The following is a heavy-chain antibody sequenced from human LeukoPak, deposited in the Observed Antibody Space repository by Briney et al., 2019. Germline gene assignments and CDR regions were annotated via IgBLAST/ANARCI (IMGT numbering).Heavy chain of an antibody. Sequence: SETLSLTCTVSGGSISTSSYYWGWIRQPPGKGLEWIGNIYYVGSTYYSPSLKTRIAISVDTSKNQFSLKLSSVTAADTAVYYCARANWVHDCWGQGTLVTVSS. CDR2: IYYVGST. CDR3: ARANWVHDC. V-gene: IGHV4-39*01. J-gene: IGHJ4*02. CDR1: GGSISTSSYY. D-gene: IGHD1-1*01.